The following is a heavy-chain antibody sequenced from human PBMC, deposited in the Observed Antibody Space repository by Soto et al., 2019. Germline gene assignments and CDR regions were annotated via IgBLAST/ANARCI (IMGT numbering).Heavy chain of an antibody. J-gene: IGHJ4*02. D-gene: IGHD6-13*01. Sequence: PSETLSLTCTVSGGSISSNYWTWIRPPPGKGLEWIGHVYNSGSTNYTPSLKSRATISEDTSKSQFSLKVKSMPAADTAVYYCARYRREAVAGYTLDNWGQGILVTVSS. CDR3: ARYRREAVAGYTLDN. CDR2: VYNSGST. CDR1: GGSISSNY. V-gene: IGHV4-59*01.